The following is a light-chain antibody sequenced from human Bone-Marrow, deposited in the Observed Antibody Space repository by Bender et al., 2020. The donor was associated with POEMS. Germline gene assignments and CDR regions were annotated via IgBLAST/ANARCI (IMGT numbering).Light chain of an antibody. V-gene: IGLV2-23*02. CDR2: EVH. CDR3: CSYGGSYV. J-gene: IGLJ1*01. CDR1: NNDVGSYDL. Sequence: QSALTQPASVSGSPGQSITISCIGTNNDVGSYDLVSWLQQHPGQAPKLIFYEVHKRPSGVSNRFSGSKSGITASLTISGLQAEDEADYYCCSYGGSYVFGTGTKVTVL.